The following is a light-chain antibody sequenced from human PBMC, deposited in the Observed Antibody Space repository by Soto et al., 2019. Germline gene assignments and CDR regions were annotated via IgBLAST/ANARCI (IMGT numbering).Light chain of an antibody. CDR1: ESLSTY. CDR2: GAS. J-gene: IGKJ2*01. CDR3: QSYNDWPFT. Sequence: EIVMTQSPATLSVSPGERVTLSCRASESLSTYLAWYQQKPGQAPRLLIYGASTKATGIPARFSGSGSATDFTRTISSLQSEEFAVYYCQSYNDWPFTFGQGTKLEI. V-gene: IGKV3-15*01.